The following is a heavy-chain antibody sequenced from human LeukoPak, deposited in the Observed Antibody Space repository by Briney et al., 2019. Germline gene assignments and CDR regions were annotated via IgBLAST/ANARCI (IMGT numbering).Heavy chain of an antibody. D-gene: IGHD3-3*01. CDR3: ARVGFWSGSAYYYYYMDV. Sequence: SETLSLTCTVSGGSISSYYWSWIRQPPGKGLEWIGYIYYSGSTNYNPSLKSRVTMSVDTSKNQFSLKLSSVTAADTAVYYCARVGFWSGSAYYYYYMDVWGKGTTVTVSS. CDR2: IYYSGST. V-gene: IGHV4-59*12. J-gene: IGHJ6*03. CDR1: GGSISSYY.